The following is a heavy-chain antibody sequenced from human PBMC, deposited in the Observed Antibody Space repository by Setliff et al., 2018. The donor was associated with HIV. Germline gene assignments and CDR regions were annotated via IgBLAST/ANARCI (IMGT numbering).Heavy chain of an antibody. J-gene: IGHJ6*03. D-gene: IGHD3-3*01. Sequence: PPETLSLTCTVSGGSISSPYWSWIRQPPGKGLEWIGSIYYSGSTYYNPSLKSRVTISVDTSKNQFSLKLSSVTAADTAVYFCARGPDFWSAHPYSYYYMDVWGKGTTVTVSS. CDR3: ARGPDFWSAHPYSYYYMDV. CDR1: GGSISSPY. V-gene: IGHV4-59*05. CDR2: IYYSGST.